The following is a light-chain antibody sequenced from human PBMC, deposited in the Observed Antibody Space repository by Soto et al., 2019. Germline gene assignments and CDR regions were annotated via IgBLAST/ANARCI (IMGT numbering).Light chain of an antibody. CDR2: DAS. CDR3: QQRSNWPPL. Sequence: EIVLPQSTDTLSLSAGERSTLSCRAGQSVGRYLAWYQQKPGQTPRLLIYDASNRATGIPARFSGSGSGTDFTLTISSLEPEDFAVYYCQQRSNWPPLFGQGTRLENK. V-gene: IGKV3-11*01. J-gene: IGKJ5*01. CDR1: QSVGRY.